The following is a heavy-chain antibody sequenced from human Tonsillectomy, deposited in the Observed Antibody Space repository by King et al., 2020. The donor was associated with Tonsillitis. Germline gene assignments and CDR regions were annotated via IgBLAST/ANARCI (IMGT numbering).Heavy chain of an antibody. Sequence: QLVQSGAEVKKPGASVKVSCKASGYTFTSYAMHWVRQAPGQRLEWMGWINAGNGNTKYSQKFQGRVTITRDTSASTAYMELSSLRSEDTAVYYCARGWSGYYGYFDLWGRGTLVTVSS. D-gene: IGHD3-3*01. CDR1: GYTFTSYA. CDR3: ARGWSGYYGYFDL. V-gene: IGHV1-3*01. CDR2: INAGNGNT. J-gene: IGHJ2*01.